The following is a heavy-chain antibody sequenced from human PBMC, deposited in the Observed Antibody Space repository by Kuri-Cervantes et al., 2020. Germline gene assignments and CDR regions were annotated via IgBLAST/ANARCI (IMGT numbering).Heavy chain of an antibody. CDR3: ASIWSTVGYYYYYRDV. CDR2: ISSSSSYI. V-gene: IGHV3-21*01. CDR1: GFTFSSYS. Sequence: GGSLRLSCAASGFTFSSYSMNWVRQAPGKGLEWVSSISSSSSYIYYADSVKGRFTISRDNAKNSPYLQMNSLRAEDTAVYYCASIWSTVGYYYYYRDVWGKGTTVTVSS. J-gene: IGHJ6*03. D-gene: IGHD1-26*01.